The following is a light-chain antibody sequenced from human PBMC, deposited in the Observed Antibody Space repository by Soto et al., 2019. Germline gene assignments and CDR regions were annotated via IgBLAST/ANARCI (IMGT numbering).Light chain of an antibody. CDR1: TGAVTSGYY. J-gene: IGLJ2*01. Sequence: QTVVTQEPSLTVSPGGTVTLTCASSTGAVTSGYYPNWFQQKPGQXPRAXIXXTSXKXPWTXARXSXXXLXXKXAXTLSGVQPEDEAEYYCLIYYGGAQVFGGGTKLTVL. CDR3: LIYYGGAQV. CDR2: XTS. V-gene: IGLV7-43*01.